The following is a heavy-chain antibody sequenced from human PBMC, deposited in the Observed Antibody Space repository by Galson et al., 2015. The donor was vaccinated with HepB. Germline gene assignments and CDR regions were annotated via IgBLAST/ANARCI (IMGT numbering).Heavy chain of an antibody. Sequence: TLSLTCTVSGGSISSGGYYWSWIRQHPGKGLEWIGYIYYSGSTYYNPSLKSRVTISVDTSKNQFSLKLSSVTAADTAVYYCASYYCSGGSCYSSHHHDAFDIWGQGAMVTVSS. V-gene: IGHV4-31*03. CDR2: IYYSGST. D-gene: IGHD2-15*01. CDR3: ASYYCSGGSCYSSHHHDAFDI. CDR1: GGSISSGGYY. J-gene: IGHJ3*02.